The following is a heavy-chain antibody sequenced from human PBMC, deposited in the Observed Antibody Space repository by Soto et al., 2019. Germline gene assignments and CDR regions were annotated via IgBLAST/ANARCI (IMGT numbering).Heavy chain of an antibody. CDR2: ISSDGSTT. V-gene: IGHV3-30*04. J-gene: IGHJ4*02. D-gene: IGHD3-16*01. CDR1: GFTFSSYS. Sequence: GGALRHSCAASGFTFSSYSLHRVRQAPGKGLEWVAVISSDGSTTYYADSVKGRFTVSRDNSRNTLYLQMNSLRTDDTVVYYGAGGGGSLNPGFDLWGQGTLVTVSS. CDR3: AGGGGSLNPGFDL.